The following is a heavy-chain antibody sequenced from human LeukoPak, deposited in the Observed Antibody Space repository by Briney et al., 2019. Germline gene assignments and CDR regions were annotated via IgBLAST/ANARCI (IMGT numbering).Heavy chain of an antibody. Sequence: KPSETLSLTCAVYGGSFSGYYWSWIRQPPGKGLEWIGEINHSGSTNYNPSLKSRVTISADMSKNQISLKLTSVTGADTAVYYCAGERGEEYSSGWYKTNYFYNWGQGIRVTVSS. CDR1: GGSFSGYY. J-gene: IGHJ4*02. CDR3: AGERGEEYSSGWYKTNYFYN. D-gene: IGHD6-19*01. CDR2: INHSGST. V-gene: IGHV4-34*01.